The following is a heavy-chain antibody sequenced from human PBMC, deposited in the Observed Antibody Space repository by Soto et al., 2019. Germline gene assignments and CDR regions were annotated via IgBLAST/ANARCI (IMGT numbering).Heavy chain of an antibody. Sequence: LRLSCAASGFTVSSNYMTWVRQSPGKGLECVSLIYTGGSTYYADSVKGRFTISRDTSKNTLYLQMNSLRADDTAVYYCARGRDGYNFYWGQGALVTSPQ. CDR3: ARGRDGYNFY. CDR1: GFTVSSNY. J-gene: IGHJ4*02. V-gene: IGHV3-53*01. CDR2: IYTGGST. D-gene: IGHD5-12*01.